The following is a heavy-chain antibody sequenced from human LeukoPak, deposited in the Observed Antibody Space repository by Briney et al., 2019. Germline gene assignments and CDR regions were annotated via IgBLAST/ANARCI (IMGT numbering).Heavy chain of an antibody. V-gene: IGHV4-34*01. D-gene: IGHD2-8*01. CDR2: INHSGST. CDR1: GGSFSGYY. Sequence: SETLSLTWAVYGGSFSGYYWSWIRQPPGKGLEWIGEINHSGSTNYNPSLKSRVTISVHTSKNQFSLKLSSVTAADTAVYYCARARRYCTNGVCYRYYYYYMDVWGKGTTVTVSS. CDR3: ARARRYCTNGVCYRYYYYYMDV. J-gene: IGHJ6*03.